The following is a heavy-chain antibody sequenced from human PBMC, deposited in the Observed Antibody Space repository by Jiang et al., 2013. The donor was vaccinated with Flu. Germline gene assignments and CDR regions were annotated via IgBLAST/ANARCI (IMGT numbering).Heavy chain of an antibody. V-gene: IGHV5-51*01. CDR3: ARQRFFDY. CDR1: GYIFANYW. CDR2: IFPAESET. J-gene: IGHJ4*02. Sequence: SLKISCTASGYIFANYWIGWVRQMPGKGLEWMGIIFPAESETRYSPSFEGQVTISADKSISTAYLQWNSLKASDTAVYYCARQRFFDYWGQGTLVTVSP.